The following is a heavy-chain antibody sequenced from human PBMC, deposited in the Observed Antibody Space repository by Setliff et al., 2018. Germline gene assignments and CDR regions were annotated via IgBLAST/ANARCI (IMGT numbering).Heavy chain of an antibody. CDR1: GFSTTYYE. D-gene: IGHD5-12*01. Sequence: PGGSLRLSCAASGFSTTYYEIHWVRQAPGKGLEWVGRIRSTTNSYATATGASMRGRNTMSRDDSKSTAFLQMNSLNVGDTAVYFCSRRGQGRGLDVWGKGTTVTVSS. J-gene: IGHJ6*04. CDR2: IRSTTNSYAT. CDR3: SRRGQGRGLDV. V-gene: IGHV3-73*01.